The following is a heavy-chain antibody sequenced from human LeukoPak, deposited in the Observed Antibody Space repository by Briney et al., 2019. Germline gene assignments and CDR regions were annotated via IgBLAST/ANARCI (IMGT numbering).Heavy chain of an antibody. Sequence: SETLSLTCTVSGGSISSSSYYWGWIRQPPGKGLEWIGSIYYSGSTYYNPSLKSRVTISVDTSKNQFSLKLSSVTAADTAVYYCARDRSVCGSGYWGQGTLVTVSS. J-gene: IGHJ4*02. V-gene: IGHV4-39*07. CDR1: GGSISSSSYY. D-gene: IGHD3-16*01. CDR3: ARDRSVCGSGY. CDR2: IYYSGST.